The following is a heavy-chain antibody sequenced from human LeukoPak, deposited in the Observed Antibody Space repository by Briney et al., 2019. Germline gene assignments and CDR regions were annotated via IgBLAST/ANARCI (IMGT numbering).Heavy chain of an antibody. CDR2: ISSSSSYI. V-gene: IGHV3-21*01. CDR3: AREKIYYDCSCSVAFDI. CDR1: GFTFSSYS. J-gene: IGHJ3*02. D-gene: IGHD3-22*01. Sequence: GGSLRLSCAASGFTFSSYSMNWVRQAPGKGLEWVSSISSSSSYIYYADSVKGRFTISRDNAKNSLYLQMNSLRAEDTAVYYCAREKIYYDCSCSVAFDILGQGTIVTGSS.